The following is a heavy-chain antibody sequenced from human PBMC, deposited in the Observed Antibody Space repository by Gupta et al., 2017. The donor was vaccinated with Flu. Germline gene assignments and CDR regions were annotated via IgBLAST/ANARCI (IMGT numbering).Heavy chain of an antibody. CDR2: IWHDGSQK. CDR3: ARGYCDSTNCYHYMDV. J-gene: IGHJ6*03. CDR1: GFIFSEFG. V-gene: IGHV3-33*01. Sequence: QVFLVESGGGVVQPGRSLRLSCEASGFIFSEFGMHWVRQAPGKGLEWVAVIWHDGSQKYFAESVKGRFVISRDNSKNTLFLQLNSLRAEDSAVYYCARGYCDSTNCYHYMDVWGKGTTVTVSS. D-gene: IGHD2-2*01.